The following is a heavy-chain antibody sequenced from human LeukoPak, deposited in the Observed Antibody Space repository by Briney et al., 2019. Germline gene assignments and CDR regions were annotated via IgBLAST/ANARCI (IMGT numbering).Heavy chain of an antibody. Sequence: GGSLRLSCAASGFTFSSYEMNWVRQAPGKGLEWVSYISSSSSYIYYADSVKGRFTISRDNAKNSLYLQMNSLRAEDTAVYYCARYVEWLSGIAVAIFDYWGQGTLVTVSS. J-gene: IGHJ4*02. V-gene: IGHV3-21*05. CDR2: ISSSSSYI. CDR1: GFTFSSYE. D-gene: IGHD6-19*01. CDR3: ARYVEWLSGIAVAIFDY.